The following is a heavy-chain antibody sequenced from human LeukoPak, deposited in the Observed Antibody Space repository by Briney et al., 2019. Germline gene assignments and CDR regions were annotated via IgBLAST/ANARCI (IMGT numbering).Heavy chain of an antibody. CDR3: ARLYYDYAFSY. CDR1: GFTVSSNY. D-gene: IGHD3-16*01. CDR2: IYSGGST. Sequence: GGSPRLSCAASGFTVSSNYMSWVRQAPGKGLEWVSVIYSGGSTYYADSVKGRFTISRDNSKNTLYLQMNSLRAEDTAVYYCARLYYDYAFSYWGQGTLVTVSS. J-gene: IGHJ4*02. V-gene: IGHV3-53*01.